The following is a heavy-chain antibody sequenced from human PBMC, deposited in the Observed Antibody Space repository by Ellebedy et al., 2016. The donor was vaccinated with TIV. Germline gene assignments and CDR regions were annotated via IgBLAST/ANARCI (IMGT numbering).Heavy chain of an antibody. J-gene: IGHJ4*02. V-gene: IGHV4-34*01. Sequence: MPSETLSLTCAVYGGSFSGYFWTWIRQPPGKGLEWIGEINHGGSTNYNPSLKSRVSISVDTSKNQFSLKLSSVTAADTAVYYCARTFSPHCSSGVCYMAYYFDYWGQGTLVTVSS. D-gene: IGHD2-8*01. CDR2: INHGGST. CDR1: GGSFSGYF. CDR3: ARTFSPHCSSGVCYMAYYFDY.